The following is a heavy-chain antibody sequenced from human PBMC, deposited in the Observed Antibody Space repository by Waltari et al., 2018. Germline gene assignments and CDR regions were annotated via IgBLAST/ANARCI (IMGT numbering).Heavy chain of an antibody. CDR2: ISGTGEGT. V-gene: IGHV3-23*04. Sequence: DVQLAEYGGGLVQPGGSLRPSCVASGFRFAYTAMNLVAQATGKAPEWVAIISGTGEGTFYSNSVRGRFTISRDNSRNTLYLQMNDLKTEDTAVYYCTKDAYDSPNHYPPTWFDPWGHGTLVTVSS. CDR3: TKDAYDSPNHYPPTWFDP. D-gene: IGHD3-10*01. CDR1: GFRFAYTA. J-gene: IGHJ5*02.